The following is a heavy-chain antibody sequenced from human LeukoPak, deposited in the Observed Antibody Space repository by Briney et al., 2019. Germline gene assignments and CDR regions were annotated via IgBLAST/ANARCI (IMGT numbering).Heavy chain of an antibody. V-gene: IGHV4-34*01. CDR3: ARVSLLLGTPNWFDP. CDR2: INHSGST. J-gene: IGHJ5*02. CDR1: GGSFRSYH. D-gene: IGHD2-15*01. Sequence: SETLSLTCAVYGGSFRSYHWSWIRQPPGKGLEWIGEINHSGSTNYNPSLKSRVSISIDTSNNRFSLKVRSVTAAETAVYYCARVSLLLGTPNWFDPWGQGILVTVSS.